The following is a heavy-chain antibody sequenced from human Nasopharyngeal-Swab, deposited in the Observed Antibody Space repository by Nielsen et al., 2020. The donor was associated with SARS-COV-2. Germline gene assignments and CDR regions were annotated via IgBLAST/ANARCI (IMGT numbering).Heavy chain of an antibody. CDR3: AGGGVRSYWFDP. Sequence: GGSLRLSCAASGFTFSSYSMNWVRQAPGKGLEWVSSISSSSSYIYYADSVKGRFTISRDNAKNSLYLQMNSLSAEDTGVYCCAGGGVRSYWFDPWGQGTLVTVSS. D-gene: IGHD3-16*01. CDR2: ISSSSSYI. CDR1: GFTFSSYS. J-gene: IGHJ5*02. V-gene: IGHV3-21*01.